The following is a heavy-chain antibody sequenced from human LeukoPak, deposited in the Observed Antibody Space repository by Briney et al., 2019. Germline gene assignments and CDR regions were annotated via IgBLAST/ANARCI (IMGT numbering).Heavy chain of an antibody. D-gene: IGHD3-10*01. CDR2: ISSSSSYI. CDR1: GFTFSSYS. Sequence: GGSLRLSCAASGFTFSSYSMNWVRQAPGKGLEWVSSISSSSSYIYYADSVRGRFTISRDNAKNSLYLQMNSLRAEDTALYYCAKDIGPMVRGVMDYWGQGTLVTVSS. V-gene: IGHV3-21*04. CDR3: AKDIGPMVRGVMDY. J-gene: IGHJ4*02.